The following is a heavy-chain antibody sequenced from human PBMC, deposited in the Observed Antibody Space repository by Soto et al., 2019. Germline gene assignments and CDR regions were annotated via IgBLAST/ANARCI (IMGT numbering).Heavy chain of an antibody. CDR2: IYFSGRN. CDR1: GGSISRHSHY. Sequence: QLQLQESGPGLVKPSETLSLTCSVSGGSISRHSHYWVWIRQPLGKGMEWIGSIYFSGRNYYNPSLKSRVSMSTDMSMAQFSLSLTSVTAADTAVYCCAIRLGILPHYWCEGIQVTV. V-gene: IGHV4-39*01. CDR3: AIRLGILPHY. J-gene: IGHJ4*02. D-gene: IGHD6-13*01.